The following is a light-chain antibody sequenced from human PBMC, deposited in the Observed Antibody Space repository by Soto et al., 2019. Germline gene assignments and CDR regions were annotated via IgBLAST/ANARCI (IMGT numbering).Light chain of an antibody. CDR3: QSYDSSSRV. J-gene: IGLJ2*01. CDR1: SGSIASNY. V-gene: IGLV6-57*04. CDR2: EDN. Sequence: NFMLTQPHSVSESPGKTVTISCTRSSGSIASNYVQWYQQRPGSAPTTVIYEDNQRPSGVPDRFSGSIDSSSNSASITSSGLKTEDESYYDCQSYDSSSRVFGGGTKLTVL.